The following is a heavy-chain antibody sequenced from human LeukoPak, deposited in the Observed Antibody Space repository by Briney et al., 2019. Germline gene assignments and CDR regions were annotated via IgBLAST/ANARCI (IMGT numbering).Heavy chain of an antibody. D-gene: IGHD3-10*01. V-gene: IGHV3-11*04. CDR3: LCLWFGKGVY. Sequence: GGSPRLSCAASGFTVSSNYMSWVRQAPGKGLEWVSYISSSGSTIYYADSVKGRFTISRDNAKNSLYLQMNSLRAEDTAVYYCLCLWFGKGVYWGRGTLVTVSS. CDR1: GFTVSSNY. J-gene: IGHJ4*02. CDR2: ISSSGSTI.